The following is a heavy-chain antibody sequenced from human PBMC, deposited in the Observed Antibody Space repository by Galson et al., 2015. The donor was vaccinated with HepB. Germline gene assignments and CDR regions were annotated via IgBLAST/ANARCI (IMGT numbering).Heavy chain of an antibody. Sequence: SLRLSCAASGFTFSSYAMHWVRQAPGKGLEYVSAISSNGGSTYYADSVKGRFTISRDNSKNTLYLQMSSLRAEDTAVYYCVKEGGILSGEPDYWGQGTLVTVSS. CDR1: GFTFSSYA. V-gene: IGHV3-64D*06. J-gene: IGHJ4*02. CDR2: ISSNGGST. D-gene: IGHD3-9*01. CDR3: VKEGGILSGEPDY.